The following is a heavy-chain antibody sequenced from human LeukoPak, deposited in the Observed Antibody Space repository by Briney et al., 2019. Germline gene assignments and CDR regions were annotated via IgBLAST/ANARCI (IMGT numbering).Heavy chain of an antibody. V-gene: IGHV4-34*01. Sequence: PSETLSLTCAVYGGSFSGYYWSWIRQAPGKGLEWIGEINHSGNTNYNPSLKSRVTISVDTSKNQFSLKLSSVTAADTAVYYCVTEPGYCTGGRCYGGWFDPWGQGTLVTVSS. CDR2: INHSGNT. CDR1: GGSFSGYY. J-gene: IGHJ5*02. CDR3: VTEPGYCTGGRCYGGWFDP. D-gene: IGHD2-15*01.